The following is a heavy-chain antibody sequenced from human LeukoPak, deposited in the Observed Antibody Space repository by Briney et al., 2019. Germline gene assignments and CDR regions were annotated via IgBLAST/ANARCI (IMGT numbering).Heavy chain of an antibody. CDR1: GFTFSSYS. V-gene: IGHV3-48*04. Sequence: GGSLRLSCAASGFTFSSYSMNWVRQAPGKGLEWISYISSSSSTIYYADSVKGRFTISRDNAKNSLYLQMNSLRAEDTAAYYCARDLGLRLGDAFDIWGQGTMVTVSS. D-gene: IGHD3-16*01. CDR3: ARDLGLRLGDAFDI. CDR2: ISSSSSTI. J-gene: IGHJ3*02.